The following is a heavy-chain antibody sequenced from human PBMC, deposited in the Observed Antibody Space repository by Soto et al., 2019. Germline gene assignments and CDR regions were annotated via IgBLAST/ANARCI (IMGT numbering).Heavy chain of an antibody. D-gene: IGHD2-8*01. J-gene: IGHJ5*02. CDR3: ARHLFXRSRYCTNGVCYNWFDP. CDR2: IYYSGST. Sequence: SGTLSLTCTVSGGSISSSSYYWGWIRPPPGKGLEWIGSIYYSGSTYYNPSLKSRVTISVDTSKNQFSLKLSSVTAADTAVYYCARHLFXRSRYCTNGVCYNWFDPWGQGTLVTVSS. V-gene: IGHV4-39*01. CDR1: GGSISSSSYY.